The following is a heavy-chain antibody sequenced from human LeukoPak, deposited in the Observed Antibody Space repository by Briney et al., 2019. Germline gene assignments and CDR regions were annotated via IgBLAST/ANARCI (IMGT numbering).Heavy chain of an antibody. V-gene: IGHV1-18*01. CDR1: VYTFTNYG. J-gene: IGHJ6*02. CDR3: ARDPRTGNYGPYGMDG. CDR2: MNTYNGDT. D-gene: IGHD1-7*01. Sequence: GASVTVSCTASVYTFTNYGITWVRQAPGQGLEWMGWMNTYNGDTVYAQRPQGRLSMSTDTSTSTAYMELRSLRSDDTAAYYCARDPRTGNYGPYGMDGWGQGTTVTVSS.